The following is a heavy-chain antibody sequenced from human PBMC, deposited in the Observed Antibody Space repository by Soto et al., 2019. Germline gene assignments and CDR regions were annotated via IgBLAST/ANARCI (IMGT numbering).Heavy chain of an antibody. CDR3: ARGYDSHSAFDI. D-gene: IGHD3-3*01. J-gene: IGHJ3*02. CDR2: IYYSGST. Sequence: QLQLQESGPGLVKPSETLSLTCTVSGGSISSSSYYWGWIRQPPGKGLEWIGRIYYSGSTYYNPSLKSRVTISVDTSKNQFALKLSSVAAADTAVYYCARGYDSHSAFDIWGQGTMVTVSS. CDR1: GGSISSSSYY. V-gene: IGHV4-39*01.